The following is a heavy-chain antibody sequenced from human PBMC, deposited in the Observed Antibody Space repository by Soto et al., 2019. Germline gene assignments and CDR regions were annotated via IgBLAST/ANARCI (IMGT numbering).Heavy chain of an antibody. V-gene: IGHV1-24*01. CDR3: ARGGDQDDILTGYWWFDP. D-gene: IGHD3-9*01. CDR2: FDPEDGET. J-gene: IGHJ5*02. CDR1: GYTLTELS. Sequence: GASVKVSCKVSGYTLTELSMHWVRQAPGKGLEWMGGFDPEDGETIYAQKFQGRVTMTEDTSTDTAYMELSSLRSEDTAVYYCARGGDQDDILTGYWWFDPWGQGTLVTVSS.